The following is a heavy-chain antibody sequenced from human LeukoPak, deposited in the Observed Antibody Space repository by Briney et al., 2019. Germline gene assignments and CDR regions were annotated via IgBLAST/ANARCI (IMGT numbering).Heavy chain of an antibody. CDR3: ASLLLGFCSGNDCPFDY. J-gene: IGHJ4*02. V-gene: IGHV5-51*01. CDR2: IYPGDSET. D-gene: IGHD2-15*01. CDR1: GYSFTNYW. Sequence: GESLKISCQGSGYSFTNYWIGWVRQMPGKGPEWMGIIYPGDSETRYSPSFQGQVTIAADKSISTAYLQWSSLKASDTAIYYCASLLLGFCSGNDCPFDYWGQGTLVTVSS.